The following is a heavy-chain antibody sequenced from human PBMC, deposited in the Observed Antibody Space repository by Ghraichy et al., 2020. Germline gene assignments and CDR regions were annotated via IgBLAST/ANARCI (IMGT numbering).Heavy chain of an antibody. V-gene: IGHV4-34*01. D-gene: IGHD3-3*01. CDR2: INHSGST. Sequence: SETLSLTCAVYGGSFSGYYWSWIRQPPGKGLEWIGEINHSGSTNYNPSLKSRVTISVDTSKNQFSLKLSSVTAADTAVYYCARGLYDFWSGYYLRWFDPWGQGTLVTVSS. CDR3: ARGLYDFWSGYYLRWFDP. CDR1: GGSFSGYY. J-gene: IGHJ5*02.